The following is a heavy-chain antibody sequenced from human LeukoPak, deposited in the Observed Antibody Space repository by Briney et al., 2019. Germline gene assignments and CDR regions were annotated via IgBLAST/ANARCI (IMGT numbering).Heavy chain of an antibody. D-gene: IGHD3-22*01. CDR2: ISSSSGYI. V-gene: IGHV3-21*01. CDR3: ARTPPRYYDSAAYYGMDV. J-gene: IGHJ6*02. CDR1: GFTFSSYS. Sequence: PGGSLRLSCAASGFTFSSYSMNWVRQPPGKGLEWVSSISSSSGYIYYADSVKGRFTISRDNAKNSLYLQMNSLRAEDTAVYYCARTPPRYYDSAAYYGMDVWGQGTTVTVSS.